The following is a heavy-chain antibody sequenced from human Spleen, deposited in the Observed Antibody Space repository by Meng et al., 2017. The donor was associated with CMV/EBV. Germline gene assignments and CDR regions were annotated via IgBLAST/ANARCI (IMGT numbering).Heavy chain of an antibody. Sequence: SETLSLTCAVYGGSFSGYYWSWIRQPPGKGLEWIGEINHSGSTNYNPSLKSRVTISVDTSKNQFSLKLSSVTAADTAVYYCARGRGNYYGSGSWFDPWGQGTLVTVSS. J-gene: IGHJ5*02. CDR2: INHSGST. CDR3: ARGRGNYYGSGSWFDP. CDR1: GGSFSGYY. D-gene: IGHD3-10*01. V-gene: IGHV4-34*01.